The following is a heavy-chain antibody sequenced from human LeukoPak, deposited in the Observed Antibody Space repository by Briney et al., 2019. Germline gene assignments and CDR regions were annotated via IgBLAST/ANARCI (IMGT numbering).Heavy chain of an antibody. CDR1: GGSFSGYY. J-gene: IGHJ3*02. CDR3: AREAMIVVVITIRGGAFDI. D-gene: IGHD3-22*01. V-gene: IGHV4-34*01. Sequence: SETLSLTCAVYGGSFSGYYWSWIRQPPGQGLEWIGEINHSGSTNYNPSLKSRVTISVDTSKSQFSLKLSSVTAADTAVYYCAREAMIVVVITIRGGAFDIWGQGTMVTVSP. CDR2: INHSGST.